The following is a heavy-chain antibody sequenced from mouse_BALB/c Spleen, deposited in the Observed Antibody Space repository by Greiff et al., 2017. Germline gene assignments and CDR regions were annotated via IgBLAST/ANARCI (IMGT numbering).Heavy chain of an antibody. Sequence: EVQLVESGGGLVQPGGSLKLSCAASGFTFSSYGMSWVRQTPDKRLELVATINSNGGSTYYPDSVKGRFTISRDNAKNTLYLQMSSLKSEDTAMYYCARVDFPFAYWGQGTLVTVSA. CDR2: INSNGGST. CDR1: GFTFSSYG. CDR3: ARVDFPFAY. V-gene: IGHV5-6-3*01. D-gene: IGHD2-13*01. J-gene: IGHJ3*01.